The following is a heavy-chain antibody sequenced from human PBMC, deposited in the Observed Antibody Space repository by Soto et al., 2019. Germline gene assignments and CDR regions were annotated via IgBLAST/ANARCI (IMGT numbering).Heavy chain of an antibody. CDR1: GGSISSSSYD. J-gene: IGHJ6*01. CDR3: ARHFFAEGILDRRNYYLALDV. D-gene: IGHD1-26*01. V-gene: IGHV4-39*01. CDR2: IYYSGST. Sequence: SRNVYGGSISSSSYDWGWIRQPPGKGLEWIGCIYYSGSTYYNPSLKSRVTISVDTSKNQFSLKLSSVTAADTAVYYCARHFFAEGILDRRNYYLALDV.